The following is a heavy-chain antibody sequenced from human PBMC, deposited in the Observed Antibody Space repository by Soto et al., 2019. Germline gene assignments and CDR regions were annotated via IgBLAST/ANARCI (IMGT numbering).Heavy chain of an antibody. V-gene: IGHV4-34*01. CDR2: IDHSGNT. CDR1: ADSFSNYY. D-gene: IGHD1-26*01. Sequence: SETLSLTCGVNADSFSNYYWIWIRQPPGKGLEWIGEIDHSGNTNYSPSLKSRVTMSVDTSKNQFSLRLTSVTAADTAVYYCVGGRGRLVGFDYWGQGTLVTGSS. CDR3: VGGRGRLVGFDY. J-gene: IGHJ4*02.